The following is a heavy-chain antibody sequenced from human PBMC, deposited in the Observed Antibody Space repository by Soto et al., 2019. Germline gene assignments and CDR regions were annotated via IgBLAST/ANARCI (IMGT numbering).Heavy chain of an antibody. Sequence: QVQLQESGPGLVKPSETLSLTCTVSGGSISSYYWSWIRQPPGKGLEWIGYIYFSGGTNYNPSLKGRVTISVDTSKNQFSLKLSSVTAADTAVYYCARESRRWYGSIWDYWGQGTLVTVSS. J-gene: IGHJ4*02. CDR2: IYFSGGT. CDR3: ARESRRWYGSIWDY. D-gene: IGHD6-13*01. CDR1: GGSISSYY. V-gene: IGHV4-59*12.